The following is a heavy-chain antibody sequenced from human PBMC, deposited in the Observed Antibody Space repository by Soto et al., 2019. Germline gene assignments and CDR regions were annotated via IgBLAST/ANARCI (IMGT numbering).Heavy chain of an antibody. J-gene: IGHJ2*01. V-gene: IGHV3-23*01. Sequence: EVQLLDSGGGLVQPGGSLRLSCAASGFMFSCCAMSWVHQAPGKGLEWVSTIHGDGDYSHYTDSVEGRFTISRDNSRNTLYLQMNSLRGDDTAVYCAKNRGGGSYTNWAFAVWGRGTLVTVSS. D-gene: IGHD1-26*01. CDR2: IHGDGDYS. CDR3: AKNRGGGSYTNWAFAV. CDR1: GFMFSCCA.